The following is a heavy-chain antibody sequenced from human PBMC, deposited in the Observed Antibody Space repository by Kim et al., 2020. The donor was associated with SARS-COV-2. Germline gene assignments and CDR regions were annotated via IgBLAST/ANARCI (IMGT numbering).Heavy chain of an antibody. V-gene: IGHV7-4-1*02. CDR3: ARSRTIDY. Sequence: TGKPAYAQGFTGRFVFSLDTSVSTAYLQISSLQAEDTAVYYCARSRTIDYWGQGTLVTVSA. J-gene: IGHJ4*02. CDR2: TGKP.